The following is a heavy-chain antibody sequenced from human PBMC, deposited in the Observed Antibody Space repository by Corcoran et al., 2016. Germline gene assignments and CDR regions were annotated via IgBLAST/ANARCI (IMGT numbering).Heavy chain of an antibody. CDR1: GDSVSSNSAA. CDR3: ARSLPPGPLSVRGVGAFDI. D-gene: IGHD3-10*02. J-gene: IGHJ3*02. V-gene: IGHV6-1*01. Sequence: QVQLQQSGPGLVKPSQTLSLTCAISGDSVSSNSAAWNWIRQSPSRGLEWLGRTYYRSKWYNDYAVSVKSRITINPDTSENQFSLQLNSVTPEDTAVYYCARSLPPGPLSVRGVGAFDIWGQGTMVTVSS. CDR2: TYYRSKWYN.